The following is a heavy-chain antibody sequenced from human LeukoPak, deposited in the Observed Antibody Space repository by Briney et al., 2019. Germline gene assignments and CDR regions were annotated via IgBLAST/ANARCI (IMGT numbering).Heavy chain of an antibody. CDR3: ALLPVRSDFPS. CDR2: IGSSGTNR. CDR1: EFPFSFYE. V-gene: IGHV3-48*03. J-gene: IGHJ1*01. Sequence: GGSLRLSCAVSEFPFSFYEMNWVRQAPGKGLEWVSNIGSSGTNRYYADSVKGRFSISRDNAKSSLYLQMNSLRVEDTAVYYLALLPVRSDFPSGGQAPLPTAPS. D-gene: IGHD3/OR15-3a*01.